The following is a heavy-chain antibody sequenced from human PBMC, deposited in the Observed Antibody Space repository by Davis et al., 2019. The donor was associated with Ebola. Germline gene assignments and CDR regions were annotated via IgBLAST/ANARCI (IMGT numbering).Heavy chain of an antibody. CDR2: IRSKANSYAT. J-gene: IGHJ5*02. Sequence: GESLKISCAASGFTFSGSAMHWVRQASGKGLEWVGRIRSKANSYATAYAASVKGRFTISRDDSKNTAYLQMNSLKTEDMAVYYCTRHRDLHNWFDPWGQGTLVTVSS. V-gene: IGHV3-73*01. CDR1: GFTFSGSA. CDR3: TRHRDLHNWFDP.